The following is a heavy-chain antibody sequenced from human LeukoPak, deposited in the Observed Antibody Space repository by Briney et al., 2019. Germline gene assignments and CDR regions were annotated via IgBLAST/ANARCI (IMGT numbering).Heavy chain of an antibody. CDR2: ISSSSSYI. Sequence: GGSLRLSCAASGFTFSSYSMNWVRQAPGKGLEWVSSISSSSSYIYYADSVKGRFTISRDNAKNSLYLQMNSLRAEDTAVYYSARDHIEYDILTGYYSRYGMDVWGQGTTVTVSS. V-gene: IGHV3-21*01. D-gene: IGHD3-9*01. CDR3: ARDHIEYDILTGYYSRYGMDV. J-gene: IGHJ6*02. CDR1: GFTFSSYS.